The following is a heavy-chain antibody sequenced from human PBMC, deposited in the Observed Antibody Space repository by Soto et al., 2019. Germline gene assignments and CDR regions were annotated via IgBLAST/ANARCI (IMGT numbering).Heavy chain of an antibody. CDR1: GFAFSSYA. CDR2: ISYNGDTT. CDR3: ARDQIPGPPDYYYYGMDV. V-gene: IGHV3-30-3*01. Sequence: GGSLRLSCAASGFAFSSYAMHWVRQAPGKGLEWVAVISYNGDTTYYAESVKGRFTISRDNSKNTLYLQMNSLRAEDTAVYYCARDQIPGPPDYYYYGMDVWGQGTTVTVSS. J-gene: IGHJ6*02.